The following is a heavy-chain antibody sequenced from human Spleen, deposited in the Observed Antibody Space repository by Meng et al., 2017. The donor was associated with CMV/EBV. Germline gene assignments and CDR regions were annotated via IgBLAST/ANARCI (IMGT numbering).Heavy chain of an antibody. D-gene: IGHD2-2*01. CDR3: AREESAWRYQLQLHYGLDV. CDR1: GLTFSSYS. J-gene: IGHJ6*02. Sequence: GESLKISCTASGLTFSSYSMNWVRQAPGKGLEWVASISSSSNYIYWADSVKGRFTISRDNAKNSLYLQMKSLRAEYTAVYYCAREESAWRYQLQLHYGLDVWGQGTTVTVSS. V-gene: IGHV3-21*01. CDR2: ISSSSNYI.